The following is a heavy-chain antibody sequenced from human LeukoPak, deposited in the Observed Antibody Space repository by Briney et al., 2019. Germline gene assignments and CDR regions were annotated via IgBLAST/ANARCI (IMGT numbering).Heavy chain of an antibody. D-gene: IGHD1-26*01. CDR1: GFTFSDYN. CDR2: ISSSSSYI. V-gene: IGHV3-21*01. J-gene: IGHJ4*02. CDR3: ATYSGRYRDN. Sequence: RPGGSLRLSCAASGFTFSDYNMNWVRQAPGKGLERVSSISSSSSYIYYADSVKGRFTISRENAKNSLYLQMTSLRVEETALYYCATYSGRYRDNWGQGTLVTVSS.